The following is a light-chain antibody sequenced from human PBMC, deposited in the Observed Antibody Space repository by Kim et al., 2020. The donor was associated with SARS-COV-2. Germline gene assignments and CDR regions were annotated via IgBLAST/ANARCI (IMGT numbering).Light chain of an antibody. V-gene: IGKV3-11*01. CDR1: QSVSSY. CDR2: DAS. CDR3: QQRSNWYT. J-gene: IGKJ2*01. Sequence: LSLSPGERATLSCRARQSVSSYLAWYQQKPGQAPRLLIYDASNRASGIPARFSGSGSGTDFTLTISSLEPEDFAVYYCQQRSNWYTFGQGTKL.